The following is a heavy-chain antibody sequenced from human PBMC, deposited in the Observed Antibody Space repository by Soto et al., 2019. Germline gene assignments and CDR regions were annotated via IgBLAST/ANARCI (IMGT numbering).Heavy chain of an antibody. V-gene: IGHV3-30*03. Sequence: GSLRLSCAASGFTFSSYGMHWVRQAPGKGLEWVAVISYDGNNRYYGDSVKGRFTISRDNSKNTLYLQMNSLRAEDTAVYYCASTWSGYYYFDSWGQGTLVTVSS. CDR3: ASTWSGYYYFDS. J-gene: IGHJ4*02. CDR2: ISYDGNNR. D-gene: IGHD3-3*01. CDR1: GFTFSSYG.